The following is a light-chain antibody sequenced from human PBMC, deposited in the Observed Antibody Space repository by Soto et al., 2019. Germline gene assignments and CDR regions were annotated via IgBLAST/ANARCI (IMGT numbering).Light chain of an antibody. J-gene: IGKJ5*01. CDR2: DAS. CDR1: QGISDY. V-gene: IGKV1-17*03. Sequence: DIQMTQSPSAMSASVGDRVTITCRASQGISDYLAWFQQKPGKVPKRLIYDASSLQTGVPSRFSGSGSGTEFTLTISSLQPEDFATYYCLQHKSYPITFGQGTRLEIK. CDR3: LQHKSYPIT.